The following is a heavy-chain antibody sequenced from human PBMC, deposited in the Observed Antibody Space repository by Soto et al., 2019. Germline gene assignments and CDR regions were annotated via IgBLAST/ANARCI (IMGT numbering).Heavy chain of an antibody. D-gene: IGHD6-13*01. Sequence: GGSLRLFCAASGVTVSSDRMNWVRQARGKGLDWVSSFGSRSSYIYDADSVKGRFPIPRDNAKTSLYLQMNSLSAEDTAVYSCARTPGLGSGRNSWYAYYYYGMDVWGQGTTATVSS. CDR2: FGSRSSYI. V-gene: IGHV3-21*01. J-gene: IGHJ6*02. CDR1: GVTVSSDR. CDR3: ARTPGLGSGRNSWYAYYYYGMDV.